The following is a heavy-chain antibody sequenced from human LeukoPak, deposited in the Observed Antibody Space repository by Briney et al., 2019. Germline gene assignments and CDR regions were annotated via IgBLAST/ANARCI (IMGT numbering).Heavy chain of an antibody. CDR3: ARDLGD. Sequence: SGGSLRLSCSASGFTFSSYAMHWVRQAPGKGLEWVAVISSDGSNKYHADSMKGRFTISRDNSKNTLYLQMNSLRAEDTAVYFCARDLGDWGQGTLVTVSS. J-gene: IGHJ4*02. D-gene: IGHD3-16*01. CDR1: GFTFSSYA. CDR2: ISSDGSNK. V-gene: IGHV3-30-3*01.